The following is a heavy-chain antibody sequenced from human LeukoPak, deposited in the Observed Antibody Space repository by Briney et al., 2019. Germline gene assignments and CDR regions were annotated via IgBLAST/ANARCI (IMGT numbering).Heavy chain of an antibody. CDR3: ARVGCSGGSGFDY. CDR1: GFTFSSYW. CDR2: IKQDGSEK. J-gene: IGHJ4*02. D-gene: IGHD2-15*01. Sequence: PGGSLRLSCAASGFTFSSYWMSWVRQAPGKGLEWVANIKQDGSEKYYVDSVKGRFTISRDNAKNSLYLQMNSLRAEDTAVYYCARVGCSGGSGFDYWGQGTLVTVSS. V-gene: IGHV3-7*03.